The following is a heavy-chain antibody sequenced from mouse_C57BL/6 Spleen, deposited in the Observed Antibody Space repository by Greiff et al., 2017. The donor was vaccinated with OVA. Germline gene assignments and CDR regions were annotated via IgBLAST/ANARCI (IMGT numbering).Heavy chain of an antibody. V-gene: IGHV3-6*01. D-gene: IGHD2-2*01. J-gene: IGHJ3*01. CDR2: IRYDGST. CDR1: GYSFTSGYY. CDR3: SSTMVTTRAY. Sequence: EVQLVESGPGLVKPSPSLTLTCSASGYSFTSGYYWNWIRQLPGNQLEWMGIIRYDGSTNYNPTLKNRISITRDTSKNQLFLKLNSVTTEDTATYCCSSTMVTTRAYWGQGTLVTVSA.